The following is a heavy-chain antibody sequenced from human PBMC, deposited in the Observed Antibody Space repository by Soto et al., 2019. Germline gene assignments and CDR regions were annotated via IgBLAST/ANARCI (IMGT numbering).Heavy chain of an antibody. CDR3: ARQPLRYSSSWYDGESEY. V-gene: IGHV4-39*01. J-gene: IGHJ4*01. D-gene: IGHD6-13*01. Sequence: PSETLSLTCTVSGGSVSSRSYFWGWIHHPPGKGLEWIGSIYHSGSTYYNPSLKSRLTISVDTSKKQFSLKVNSVTAADTGVYYCARQPLRYSSSWYDGESEYWGHGILVNVSS. CDR1: GGSVSSRSYF. CDR2: IYHSGST.